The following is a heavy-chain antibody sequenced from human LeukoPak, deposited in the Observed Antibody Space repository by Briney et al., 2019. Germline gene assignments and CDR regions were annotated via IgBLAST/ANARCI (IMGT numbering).Heavy chain of an antibody. Sequence: GGSLRLSCAASGFTVITHYITWVRQAPGKGLEWVSVIYSGGSTYYADSVRGRFIVSRDNSKNTLYLQMNSLRVEDTAVYYCASPVGDSLSSNWYDPWGQGTLVTVSS. J-gene: IGHJ5*02. CDR3: ASPVGDSLSSNWYDP. CDR2: IYSGGST. D-gene: IGHD6-6*01. V-gene: IGHV3-66*01. CDR1: GFTVITHY.